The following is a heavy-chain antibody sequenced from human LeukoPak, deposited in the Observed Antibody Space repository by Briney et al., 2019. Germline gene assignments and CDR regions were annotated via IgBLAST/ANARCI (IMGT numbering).Heavy chain of an antibody. J-gene: IGHJ6*03. D-gene: IGHD3-10*01. CDR3: ARSSLGSGYYYYMDV. CDR1: GYTFTGYY. CDR2: INPNSGGT. V-gene: IGHV1-2*02. Sequence: GASVKVSCKASGYTFTGYYMHWVRQAPGQGLEWMGWINPNSGGTNYAQKFQGRVTMTRDTSISIAYMELSRLRSDDTAVYYCARSSLGSGYYYYMDVWGKGTTVTISS.